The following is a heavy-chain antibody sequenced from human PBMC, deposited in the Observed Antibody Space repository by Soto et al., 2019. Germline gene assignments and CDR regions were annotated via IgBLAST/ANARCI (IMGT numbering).Heavy chain of an antibody. J-gene: IGHJ6*03. CDR3: AKDSGYCSSTSCPSGYYYYYMDV. D-gene: IGHD2-2*03. CDR1: GFTFSSYG. CDR2: ISYDGSNK. Sequence: GGSLRLSCAASGFTFSSYGMHWVRQAPGKGLEWVAVISYDGSNKYYADSVKGRFTISRDNSKNTLYLQMNSLRAEDTAVYYCAKDSGYCSSTSCPSGYYYYYMDVWGKGTTVTVSS. V-gene: IGHV3-30*18.